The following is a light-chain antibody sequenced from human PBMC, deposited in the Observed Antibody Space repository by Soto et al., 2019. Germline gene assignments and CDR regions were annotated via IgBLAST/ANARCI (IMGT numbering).Light chain of an antibody. CDR2: DAY. Sequence: DIQMTQSPSTLSASVGDRVTITCRASHGINHLLAWYQKKPERGPHLLIFDAYHLEGGVPSRFSGSGSGAEVILTSSSRQADDFATNYCQKYYESPPWTFGQGTKV. CDR3: QKYYESPPWT. V-gene: IGKV1-5*01. J-gene: IGKJ1*01. CDR1: HGINHL.